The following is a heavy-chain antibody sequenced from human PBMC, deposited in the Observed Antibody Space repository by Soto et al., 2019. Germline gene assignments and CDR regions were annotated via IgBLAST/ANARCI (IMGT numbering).Heavy chain of an antibody. CDR1: GFTFSDYY. Sequence: QVQLVESGGGLVKPGGSLRLSCAASGFTFSDYYMSWIRQAPGKGLEWVSYISISGSNIYYADSVKGRFTISRDNAKNSLYLQMNILRAEDTAVYYCARGPYDYVWGSDPPHFDYWGQGTLVTVSS. J-gene: IGHJ4*02. CDR2: ISISGSNI. CDR3: ARGPYDYVWGSDPPHFDY. D-gene: IGHD3-16*02. V-gene: IGHV3-11*01.